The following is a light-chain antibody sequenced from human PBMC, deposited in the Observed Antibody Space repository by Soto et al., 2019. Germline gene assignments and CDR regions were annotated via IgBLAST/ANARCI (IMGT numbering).Light chain of an antibody. CDR2: AAS. J-gene: IGKJ1*01. Sequence: DIQMTQSPSSLSASVGASVTISCRARQTISSRLSWYQQEPGKAPRLLIYAASRLQSGVPSRFTGSGSGTDFTLTISGLQPEDFATYYCQQGHSRVTFGQGTKVDIK. CDR1: QTISSR. CDR3: QQGHSRVT. V-gene: IGKV1-39*01.